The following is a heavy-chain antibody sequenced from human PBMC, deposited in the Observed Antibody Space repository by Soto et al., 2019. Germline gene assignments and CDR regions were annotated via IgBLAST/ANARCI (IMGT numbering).Heavy chain of an antibody. V-gene: IGHV4-59*01. CDR1: GDSITGSY. CDR2: IYHSGTT. CDR3: ARDMPYAAGSLAGCDY. Sequence: SETLSLTCTVSGDSITGSYWSWIRQPPGKTLEWIGYIYHSGTTTYNPSLKSRVSISVDTSKNQFSLRLTSVIAADTAVYYCARDMPYAAGSLAGCDYWGQGILVTVSS. D-gene: IGHD1-26*01. J-gene: IGHJ4*02.